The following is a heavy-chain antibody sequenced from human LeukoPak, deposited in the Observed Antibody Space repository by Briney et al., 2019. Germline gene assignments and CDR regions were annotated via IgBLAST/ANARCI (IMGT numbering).Heavy chain of an antibody. D-gene: IGHD3-22*01. CDR3: ARLSGSGYYDSSGYLDY. CDR2: IYPGDSDT. V-gene: IGHV5-51*01. Sequence: RESLKISCQGSGYSFTSYWIGWVRPMPGKGLGWMGIIYPGDSDTRYSPSFQGQVTISADKSISTAYLQWSSLKASDTAMYYCARLSGSGYYDSSGYLDYWGQGTLVTVSS. CDR1: GYSFTSYW. J-gene: IGHJ4*02.